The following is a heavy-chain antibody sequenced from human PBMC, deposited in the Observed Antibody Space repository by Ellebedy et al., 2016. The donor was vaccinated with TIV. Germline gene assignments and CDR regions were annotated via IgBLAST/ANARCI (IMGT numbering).Heavy chain of an antibody. V-gene: IGHV3-7*01. CDR2: IKQDGSEK. CDR1: GFTFSSYW. CDR3: ARVGRGRWIHLWYRRAIDY. J-gene: IGHJ4*02. D-gene: IGHD5-18*01. Sequence: GGSLRLSXAASGFTFSSYWMSWVRQAPGKGLEWVANIKQDGSEKYYVDSVKGRFTISRDNAKNSLYLQMNSLRAEDTAVYYCARVGRGRWIHLWYRRAIDYWGQGTLVTVSS.